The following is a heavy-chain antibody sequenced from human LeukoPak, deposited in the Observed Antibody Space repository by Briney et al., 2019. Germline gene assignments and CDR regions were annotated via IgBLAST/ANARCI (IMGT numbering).Heavy chain of an antibody. CDR3: ARGHPLYYWNDVTDY. V-gene: IGHV4-34*01. D-gene: IGHD1-20*01. J-gene: IGHJ4*02. Sequence: PSETLSLTCAVYGGSFSGYYWSWVRQPPAKGLERIGEINHSGSTNYNPSLKSRVTISVDTSKNQFSLKLSSVTAADTAVYYCARGHPLYYWNDVTDYWGQGTLVTVSS. CDR2: INHSGST. CDR1: GGSFSGYY.